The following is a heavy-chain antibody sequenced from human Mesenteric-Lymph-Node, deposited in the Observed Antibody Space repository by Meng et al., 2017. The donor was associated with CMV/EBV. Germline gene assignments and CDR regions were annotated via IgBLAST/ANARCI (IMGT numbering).Heavy chain of an antibody. CDR2: INSDGSST. CDR1: GFTFSSYW. Sequence: GESLKISCAASGFTFSSYWMHWVRQAPGKGLVWVSRINSDGSSTSYADSVKGRFTISRDNARNTLYLQMNSLRAEDTAVYYCAGGNYYGMDVWGQGTTVTVSS. V-gene: IGHV3-74*01. D-gene: IGHD3-16*01. CDR3: AGGNYYGMDV. J-gene: IGHJ6*02.